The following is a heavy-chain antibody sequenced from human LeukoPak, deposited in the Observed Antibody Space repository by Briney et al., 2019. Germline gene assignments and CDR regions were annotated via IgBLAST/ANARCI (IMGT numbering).Heavy chain of an antibody. V-gene: IGHV3-21*01. D-gene: IGHD6-19*01. CDR1: GFTFSSYA. CDR2: ISSSSSYI. CDR3: AREGSQWLVRVPFDY. J-gene: IGHJ4*02. Sequence: PGGSLRLSCAASGFTFSSYAMSWVRQAPGKGLEWVSSISSSSSYIYYADSVKGRFTISRDNAKNSLYLQMNSLRAEDTAVYFSAREGSQWLVRVPFDYWGQGTLVTVSS.